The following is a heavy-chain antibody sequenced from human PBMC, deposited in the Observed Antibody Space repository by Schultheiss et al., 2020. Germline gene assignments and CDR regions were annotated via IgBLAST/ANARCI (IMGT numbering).Heavy chain of an antibody. V-gene: IGHV4-61*08. CDR1: GGSISSGGKS. D-gene: IGHD3-10*01. CDR3: ARWTATSRAYYYYYGMDV. J-gene: IGHJ6*02. Sequence: SQTLSLTCTVSGGSISSGGKSWSWIRQPPGKGLEWIGYIYYSGSTNYNPSLKSRVAMSVDTSKNQFSLKLSSVTAADTAVYYCARWTATSRAYYYYYGMDVWGQGTTVTVSS. CDR2: IYYSGST.